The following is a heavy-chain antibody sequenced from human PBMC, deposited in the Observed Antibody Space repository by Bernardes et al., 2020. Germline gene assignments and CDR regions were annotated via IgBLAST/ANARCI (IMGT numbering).Heavy chain of an antibody. D-gene: IGHD3-3*01. CDR2: INHSGST. Sequence: SETLSLTCAVYGGSFSGYYWSWIRQPPGKGLEWIGEINHSGSTNYNPSLKSRVTISVDTSKNQFSLKLSSVTAADTAVYYCARVREFHDFWSGYYHPYYYYGMDVWGQGTTVTVSS. V-gene: IGHV4-34*01. J-gene: IGHJ6*02. CDR3: ARVREFHDFWSGYYHPYYYYGMDV. CDR1: GGSFSGYY.